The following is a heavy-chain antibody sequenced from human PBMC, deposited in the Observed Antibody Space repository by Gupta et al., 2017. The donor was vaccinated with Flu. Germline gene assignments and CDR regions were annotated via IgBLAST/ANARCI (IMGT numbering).Heavy chain of an antibody. CDR1: GLSLSTSGVR. J-gene: IGHJ3*02. CDR3: ARTYSFGGAFDI. D-gene: IGHD5-18*01. Sequence: QVTLKESGPALVKPTQTLTLTCTVSGLSLSTSGVRVSWIRQPPGKALEWLARIDWDDEKFYSTSLKTRLTISKDTSKNQVVLTMTNMDPVDTATYYCARTYSFGGAFDIWGQGTMVTVSS. V-gene: IGHV2-70*04. CDR2: IDWDDEK.